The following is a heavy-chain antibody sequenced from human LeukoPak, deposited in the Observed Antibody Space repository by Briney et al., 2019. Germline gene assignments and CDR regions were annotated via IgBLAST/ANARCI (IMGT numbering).Heavy chain of an antibody. CDR3: ARDRRLLYFGELFHDAFDI. Sequence: GGSLRLSCAASGFTVSSNYMNWVRQAPGKGLEWVSVIYSDGNTYYADSVKGRFTISRDNSKNTLYLQMYSLRAEDTAVYYCARDRRLLYFGELFHDAFDIWGQGTMVTVSS. V-gene: IGHV3-53*01. J-gene: IGHJ3*02. CDR2: IYSDGNT. CDR1: GFTVSSNY. D-gene: IGHD3-10*01.